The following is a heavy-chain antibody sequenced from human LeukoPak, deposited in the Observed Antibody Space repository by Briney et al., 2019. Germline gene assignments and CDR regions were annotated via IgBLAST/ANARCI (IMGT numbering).Heavy chain of an antibody. CDR2: IRAYNGNT. J-gene: IGHJ4*02. Sequence: ASVKVSCKASGYTFTSYGISWVRQAPGQGLEGMGWIRAYNGNTNYAQKLQGRVTMTTDTSTSTAYMELRSLRSDDTAVYYCARASLDRSGASCYQDYWGQGTLVTVSS. V-gene: IGHV1-18*01. CDR3: ARASLDRSGASCYQDY. D-gene: IGHD2-15*01. CDR1: GYTFTSYG.